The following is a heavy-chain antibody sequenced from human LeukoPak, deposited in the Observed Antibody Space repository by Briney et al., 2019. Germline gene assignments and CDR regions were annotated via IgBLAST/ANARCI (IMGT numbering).Heavy chain of an antibody. Sequence: GGSLRLSCAASGFTLSIYGMHWVRQAPGKGLEWVAVIGHDGSSQWYADSVKGQFTISRDNSKNTLYLQMNSLRAEDTAVYYCAKDRVAVAGNLDYWGQGTLVTVSS. CDR2: IGHDGSSQ. CDR1: GFTLSIYG. D-gene: IGHD6-19*01. V-gene: IGHV3-33*06. CDR3: AKDRVAVAGNLDY. J-gene: IGHJ4*02.